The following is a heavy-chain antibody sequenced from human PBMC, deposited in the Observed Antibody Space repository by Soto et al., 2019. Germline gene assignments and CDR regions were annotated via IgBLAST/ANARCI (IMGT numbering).Heavy chain of an antibody. CDR1: GYTFASYA. CDR3: GRDPPDPDY. Sequence: QVQLVQSGAEVKKPGASVKVSCKASGYTFASYAISWMRQAPGQGLEWMGWISAYNGNTNYAQKLQGRVTMTTDTYSSIAYMEPRTLISDEPAVDYCGRDPPDPDYWGQGNGVTVSS. J-gene: IGHJ4*02. V-gene: IGHV1-18*01. CDR2: ISAYNGNT.